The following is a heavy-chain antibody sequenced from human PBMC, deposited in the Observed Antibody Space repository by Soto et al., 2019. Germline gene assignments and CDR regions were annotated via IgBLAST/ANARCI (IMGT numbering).Heavy chain of an antibody. CDR2: ISFDGSKK. CDR1: GFTSSRYV. J-gene: IGHJ4*02. D-gene: IGHD3-22*01. Sequence: GASLRLSLEGSGFTSSRYVMDWVLHAPVKWLEWVALISFDGSKKNYSDSLKGRFTISRDNSKNMMYLQMNSLRPEDTAVYYCARGVFYYYGSSGHSPDYWGQASLLTASS. V-gene: IGHV3-30-3*01. CDR3: ARGVFYYYGSSGHSPDY.